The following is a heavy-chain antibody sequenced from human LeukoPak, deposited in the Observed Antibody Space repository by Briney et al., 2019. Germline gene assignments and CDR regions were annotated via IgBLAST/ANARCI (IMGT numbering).Heavy chain of an antibody. CDR2: INSDGSSL. CDR1: GFTFSSYW. Sequence: AGGSLRLSCAASGFTFSSYWVQWVRQAPGKGLVWISRINSDGSSLIYADSVKGRFTISRDNAKNTVYLQMNSLRAEDTAVYYCARSRYTGSHFDYWGQGTLVTVSS. J-gene: IGHJ4*02. D-gene: IGHD1-26*01. CDR3: ARSRYTGSHFDY. V-gene: IGHV3-74*01.